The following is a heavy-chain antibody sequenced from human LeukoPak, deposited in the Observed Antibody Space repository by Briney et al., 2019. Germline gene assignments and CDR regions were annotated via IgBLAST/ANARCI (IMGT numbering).Heavy chain of an antibody. J-gene: IGHJ4*02. CDR3: ARAAVRPLYYYGSGSYYLLDY. Sequence: GESLKISCKGSGYSFTSYWIGWVRQMPGKGLEWMGIIYPGDSDTRYSPSFQGQVTISADKSISTAYLQWSSLKASDTAMYYCARAAVRPLYYYGSGSYYLLDYWGQGTLVTVSS. CDR2: IYPGDSDT. V-gene: IGHV5-51*01. CDR1: GYSFTSYW. D-gene: IGHD3-10*01.